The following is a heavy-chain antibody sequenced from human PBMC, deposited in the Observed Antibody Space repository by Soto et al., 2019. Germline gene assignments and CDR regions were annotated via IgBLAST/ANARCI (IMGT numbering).Heavy chain of an antibody. V-gene: IGHV4-34*01. CDR3: ARGGISHWAYFYYMDV. CDR1: GGTSIDLG. Sequence: VAGGTSIDLGGRCIRKHPGMALEWIGEINHLGSINYNPSLKSRVTMSVDTSKNQFSLTLNSVTAADTATYYCARGGISHWAYFYYMDVWDRGTTVTVSS. CDR2: INHLGSI. J-gene: IGHJ6*03. D-gene: IGHD2-21*01.